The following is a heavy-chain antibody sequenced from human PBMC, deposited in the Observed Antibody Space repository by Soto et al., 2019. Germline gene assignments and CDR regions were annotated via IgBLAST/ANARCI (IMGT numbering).Heavy chain of an antibody. V-gene: IGHV4-59*01. CDR1: GGSLGSYY. CDR2: VFYTGKD. Sequence: PSETLSLTCTVSGGSLGSYYWSWIRQPPGKGLEWIGYVFYTGKDNYNDSLKSRVSISLDTSNYQSSLKLSSATAADTAVYYCARDGDGRMTTNPYYYNGMDVWGPGTTVTVSS. J-gene: IGHJ6*02. CDR3: ARDGDGRMTTNPYYYNGMDV. D-gene: IGHD4-4*01.